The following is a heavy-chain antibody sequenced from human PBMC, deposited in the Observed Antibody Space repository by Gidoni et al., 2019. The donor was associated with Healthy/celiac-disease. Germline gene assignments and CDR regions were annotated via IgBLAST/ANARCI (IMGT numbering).Heavy chain of an antibody. Sequence: EVQLVQSGAEVKKPGESLKISCKGSGYSFTIYWIGWVRQMPGKGLEWLGIIYPVDSDTRYSPSFQGQVTISADKSISTAYLQWSSLKASDTAMYYCARRVDTRYYGMDVWGQGTTVTVSS. D-gene: IGHD5-18*01. CDR3: ARRVDTRYYGMDV. J-gene: IGHJ6*02. CDR2: IYPVDSDT. CDR1: GYSFTIYW. V-gene: IGHV5-51*01.